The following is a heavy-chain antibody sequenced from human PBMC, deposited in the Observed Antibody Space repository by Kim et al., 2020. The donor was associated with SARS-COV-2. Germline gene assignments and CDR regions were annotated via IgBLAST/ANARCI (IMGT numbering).Heavy chain of an antibody. V-gene: IGHV3-30*01. D-gene: IGHD3-10*01. J-gene: IGHJ5*02. CDR3: AREHGTYYYGSGRLFA. Sequence: VKGRFTIPRDNSKNTLYLQMNSLRAEDTAGYYCAREHGTYYYGSGRLFAWGQGTLVTVSS.